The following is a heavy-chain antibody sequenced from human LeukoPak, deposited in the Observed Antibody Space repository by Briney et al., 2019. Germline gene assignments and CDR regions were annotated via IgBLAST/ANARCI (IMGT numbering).Heavy chain of an antibody. Sequence: ASVKVSCKASGYTFTGYYMHWVRQAPGQGLEWMGWINPNSGGTNYAQKFQGRVTMTRDTSISTPYMELSRLRSDDTAVYYCARAAYSGSYYCPFDYWGQGTLVTVSS. J-gene: IGHJ4*02. CDR2: INPNSGGT. CDR3: ARAAYSGSYYCPFDY. V-gene: IGHV1-2*02. CDR1: GYTFTGYY. D-gene: IGHD1-26*01.